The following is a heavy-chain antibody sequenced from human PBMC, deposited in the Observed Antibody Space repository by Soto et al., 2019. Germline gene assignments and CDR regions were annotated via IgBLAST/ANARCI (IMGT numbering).Heavy chain of an antibody. CDR3: SIDLWWYTH. V-gene: IGHV3-23*01. J-gene: IGHJ4*02. Sequence: EVQLLESGGGLVQPGGSLRLSCTASGFTFSDHAMTWVRQAPGKGLEWVSGISGGGSGAYYADSVKGRFTASRANSKNTMFMQMARLSAEGTAVYYCSIDLWWYTHWGQGTLVTVSS. D-gene: IGHD2-15*01. CDR2: ISGGGSGA. CDR1: GFTFSDHA.